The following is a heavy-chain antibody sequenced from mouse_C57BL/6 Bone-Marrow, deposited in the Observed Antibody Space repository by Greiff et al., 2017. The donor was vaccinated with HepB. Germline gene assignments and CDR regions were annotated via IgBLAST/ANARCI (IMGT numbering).Heavy chain of an antibody. CDR1: GYTFTSYW. CDR3: ARAGYYGRDWYFDV. J-gene: IGHJ1*03. CDR2: IYPGSGST. Sequence: QVQLQQPGAERVKPGASVKMSCKASGYTFTSYWITWVKQRPGQGLEWIGDIYPGSGSTNYNEKFKSKATLTVDTSSSTAYMQLSSLTSEDAAVYYCARAGYYGRDWYFDVWGTGTTVTVSS. D-gene: IGHD1-1*01. V-gene: IGHV1-55*01.